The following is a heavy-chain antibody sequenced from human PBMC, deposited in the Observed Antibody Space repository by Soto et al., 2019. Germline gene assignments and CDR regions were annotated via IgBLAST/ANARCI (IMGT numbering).Heavy chain of an antibody. CDR2: IYHTGST. CDR1: GASISSPNW. J-gene: IGHJ4*02. D-gene: IGHD2-15*01. CDR3: ATLPALIVVVVLPIPT. Sequence: QVQLQESGPRLVKPSGTLSLTCAVSGASISSPNWWPWVRQPPGKGLAWIGEIYHTGSTKYNPSLKRRVTISLDKSNIQFSLNLSSVTAADTAVYYCATLPALIVVVVLPIPTWGQGTLVTVSS. V-gene: IGHV4-4*02.